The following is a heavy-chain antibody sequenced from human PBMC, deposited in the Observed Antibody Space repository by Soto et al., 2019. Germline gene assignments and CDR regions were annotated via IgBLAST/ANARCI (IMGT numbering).Heavy chain of an antibody. CDR1: GGTFSSYA. CDR2: IIPIFGTA. Sequence: SVKVSCKASGGTFSSYAISWVRQAPGQGLEWMGGIIPIFGTANYAQNFQGCVTITADVSTSTAYMELCSLRSEDTAVYYCVSAYYYDSSGYYYGNFDYWGQGTLVTVSS. V-gene: IGHV1-69*13. CDR3: VSAYYYDSSGYYYGNFDY. J-gene: IGHJ4*02. D-gene: IGHD3-22*01.